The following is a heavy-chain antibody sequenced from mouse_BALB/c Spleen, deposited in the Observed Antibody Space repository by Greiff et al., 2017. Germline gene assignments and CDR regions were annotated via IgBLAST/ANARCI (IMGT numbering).Heavy chain of an antibody. J-gene: IGHJ4*01. CDR1: GFTFTDYY. V-gene: IGHV7-3*02. CDR2: IRNKANGYTT. Sequence: EVNVVESGGGLVQPGGSLRLSCATSGFTFTDYYMSWVRQPPGKALEWLGFIRNKANGYTTEYSASVKGRFTISRDNSQSILYLQMNTLRAEDSATYYCARDEGYAMDYWGQGTSVTVSS. CDR3: ARDEGYAMDY.